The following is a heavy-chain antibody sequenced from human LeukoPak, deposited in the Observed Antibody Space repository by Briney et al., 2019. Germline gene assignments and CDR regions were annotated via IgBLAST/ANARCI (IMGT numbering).Heavy chain of an antibody. V-gene: IGHV3-23*01. J-gene: IGHJ4*02. D-gene: IGHD3-3*01. Sequence: PGGSLRLSCAASGFTFSSYAMSWVRQAPGKGLEWVSAISGSGGSTYCADSVKGRFTISRDNSKNTLYLQMNSLRAEDTAVYYCAKDQMGLRFLEWLSPFDYWGQGTLVTVSS. CDR1: GFTFSSYA. CDR3: AKDQMGLRFLEWLSPFDY. CDR2: ISGSGGST.